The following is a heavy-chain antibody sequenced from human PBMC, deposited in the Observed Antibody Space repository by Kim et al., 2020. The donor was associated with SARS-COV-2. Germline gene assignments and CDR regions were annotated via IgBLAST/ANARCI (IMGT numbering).Heavy chain of an antibody. J-gene: IGHJ5*02. CDR3: ARKYYGEFVDP. D-gene: IGHD4-17*01. V-gene: IGHV3-66*02. CDR1: GFTVSSNY. Sequence: GGSLRLSCAASGFTVSSNYISWVRQAPGKGLEWVSVIYSGGSTYYADSVKGRFTISRDTSKNTLYLQMNSLGAEDTAVYYCARKYYGEFVDPWGQGTLVTVSS. CDR2: IYSGGST.